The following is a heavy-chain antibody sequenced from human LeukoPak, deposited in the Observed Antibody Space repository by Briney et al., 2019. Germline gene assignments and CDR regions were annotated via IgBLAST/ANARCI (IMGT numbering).Heavy chain of an antibody. CDR2: IGFDGSKI. J-gene: IGHJ4*02. CDR1: GFTFSSYG. D-gene: IGHD2-8*01. Sequence: GGSLRLSCVASGFTFSSYGMQWVRQAPGKGLEWVAFIGFDGSKIYYADSVKGRFTISRDNSKNTVNLQMNSLRAEDTAVYYCAKDSDTYGHRHFDHWGQGTLVTVSS. V-gene: IGHV3-30*02. CDR3: AKDSDTYGHRHFDH.